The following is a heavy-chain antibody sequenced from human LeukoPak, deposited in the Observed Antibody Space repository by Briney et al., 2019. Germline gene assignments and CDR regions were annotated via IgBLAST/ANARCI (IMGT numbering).Heavy chain of an antibody. CDR3: ARGSGYYGSGSYFRTPPRY. CDR2: INHSGST. J-gene: IGHJ4*02. Sequence: SETLSLTCAVYGGSFSGYYWSWIRQPPGKGLEWIGEINHSGSTNYNPSLKSRVTISVDTSKNQFSLKLSSVTAADTAVYYCARGSGYYGSGSYFRTPPRYRGQGTLVTVSS. CDR1: GGSFSGYY. D-gene: IGHD3-10*01. V-gene: IGHV4-34*01.